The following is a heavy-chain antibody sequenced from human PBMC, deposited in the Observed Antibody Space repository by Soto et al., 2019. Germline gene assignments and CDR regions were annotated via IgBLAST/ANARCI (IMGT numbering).Heavy chain of an antibody. CDR1: GFTFSTYA. CDR3: VRDLSRGYRGY. D-gene: IGHD5-18*01. CDR2: ISYDGSNK. Sequence: PGGSLILSCAASGFTFSTYAMHWVRQAPGKGLEWVAVISYDGSNKYYADSVKDRFTISRDNSKNTLYLQMNSLRAEDTAVYYCVRDLSRGYRGYWGQGTLVTVSS. V-gene: IGHV3-30-3*01. J-gene: IGHJ4*02.